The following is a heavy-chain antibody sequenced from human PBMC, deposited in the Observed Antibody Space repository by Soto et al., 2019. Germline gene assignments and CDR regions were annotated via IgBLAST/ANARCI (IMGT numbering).Heavy chain of an antibody. CDR3: ARGLNPIVVVTAVFRVDAFDI. J-gene: IGHJ3*02. Sequence: GASVKVSCKASGYTFTSYGISWVRQAPGQGLEWMGWISAYNGNTNYAQKLQGRVTMTTDTSTSTAYMELRSLRSDDTAVYYCARGLNPIVVVTAVFRVDAFDIWGQGTMVTVSS. CDR1: GYTFTSYG. D-gene: IGHD2-21*02. CDR2: ISAYNGNT. V-gene: IGHV1-18*01.